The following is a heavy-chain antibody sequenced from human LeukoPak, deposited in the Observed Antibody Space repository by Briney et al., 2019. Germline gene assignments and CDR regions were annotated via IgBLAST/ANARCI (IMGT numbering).Heavy chain of an antibody. Sequence: SETLSLTCAVYGGSFSGYYWSWIRQPPGKGLEWIGEINHSGSTNYNPSLKSRVTISVDTSKNQFSLKLTSMTAADTAVYYCATLVRSGSYYWRWFDPWGQGTLVTVSS. J-gene: IGHJ5*02. CDR1: GGSFSGYY. CDR3: ATLVRSGSYYWRWFDP. V-gene: IGHV4-34*01. CDR2: INHSGST. D-gene: IGHD1-26*01.